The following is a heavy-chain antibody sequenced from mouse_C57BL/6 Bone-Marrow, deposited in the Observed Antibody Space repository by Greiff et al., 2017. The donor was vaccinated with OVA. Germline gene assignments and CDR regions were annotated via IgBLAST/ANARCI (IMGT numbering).Heavy chain of an antibody. D-gene: IGHD2-3*01. Sequence: VKLMESGAELARPGASSNLSCKASGYTFTSYGISWVKQRTGQGLEWIGEIYPRSGNTYYNEKFKGKATLTADKSSSTAYMELRSLTSEDSAVYFCARDGGDYWGQGTTLTVSS. J-gene: IGHJ2*01. CDR1: GYTFTSYG. V-gene: IGHV1-81*01. CDR2: IYPRSGNT. CDR3: ARDGGDY.